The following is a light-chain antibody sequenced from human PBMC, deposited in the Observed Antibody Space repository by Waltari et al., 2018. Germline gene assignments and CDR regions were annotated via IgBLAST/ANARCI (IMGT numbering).Light chain of an antibody. CDR1: QSVSSSY. CDR2: GAS. J-gene: IGKJ1*01. V-gene: IGKV3-20*01. CDR3: QQYGSSPPRT. Sequence: EIVLTQSPGTLSLSPGERATLSCRASQSVSSSYLAWYQQKPGQAPRLLIYGASSRATVIPDRFSGSWSGTDFTLTISRLEPEDFAVYYCQQYGSSPPRTFGQGTKVEIK.